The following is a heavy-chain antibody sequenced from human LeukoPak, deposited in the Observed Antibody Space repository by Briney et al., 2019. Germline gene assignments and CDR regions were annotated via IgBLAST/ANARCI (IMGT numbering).Heavy chain of an antibody. J-gene: IGHJ4*02. D-gene: IGHD4-23*01. CDR2: IYSSGST. CDR3: ARASPRYGGFDY. CDR1: DGSISSYY. Sequence: SETLSLTCTVSDGSISSYYWSWIRQPAGKGLEWIGRIYSSGSTNYNPSLKSRVTMSVDPSKNQFSLKLTSVTAADTAVYCCARASPRYGGFDYWGQGTLVTVSS. V-gene: IGHV4-4*07.